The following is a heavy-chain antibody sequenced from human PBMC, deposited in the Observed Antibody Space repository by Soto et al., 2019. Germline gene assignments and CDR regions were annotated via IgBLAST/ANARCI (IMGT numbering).Heavy chain of an antibody. D-gene: IGHD6-13*01. CDR2: INPSGGST. J-gene: IGHJ6*02. CDR1: GYDFSSYY. CDR3: ARDYLIIRAYSSSWYNPFFYGMDV. Sequence: VSLKLSCKASGYDFSSYYRRWVRQDPGQGLEWMGIINPSGGSTSYAQKFQGRVTMTRDTSTSTVYMELSSLRSEDTAVYYCARDYLIIRAYSSSWYNPFFYGMDVWGQGTTVTVSS. V-gene: IGHV1-46*01.